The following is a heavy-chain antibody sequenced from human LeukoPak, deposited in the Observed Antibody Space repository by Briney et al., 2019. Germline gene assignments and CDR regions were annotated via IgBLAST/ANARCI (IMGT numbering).Heavy chain of an antibody. V-gene: IGHV4-59*11. CDR1: GGSISSHY. CDR2: IYYSGST. D-gene: IGHD2-2*01. Sequence: PSETLSLTCTVSGGSISSHYWSWIRQPPGKGLEWIGYIYYSGSTNYNPSLKSRVTISVDTSKNQFSLKLSSVTAADTAVYYCARDTPPKYCSSTSCRYYYYMDVRGKGTTVTVSS. CDR3: ARDTPPKYCSSTSCRYYYYMDV. J-gene: IGHJ6*03.